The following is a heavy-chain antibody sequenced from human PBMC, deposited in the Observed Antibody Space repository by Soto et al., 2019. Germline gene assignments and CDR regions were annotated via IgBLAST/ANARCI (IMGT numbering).Heavy chain of an antibody. J-gene: IGHJ4*02. CDR1: GYIFTSYA. CDR3: ARGLNGYLHYFDY. V-gene: IGHV1-3*01. CDR2: INAGNGNT. Sequence: ASVKVSCKASGYIFTSYAMHWVRQAPGQRLEWMGWINAGNGNTKYSQKFRGRVTITRDTSASTAYMELSSLRSEDTAVYYCARGLNGYLHYFDYWGQGTLVTVSS. D-gene: IGHD5-18*01.